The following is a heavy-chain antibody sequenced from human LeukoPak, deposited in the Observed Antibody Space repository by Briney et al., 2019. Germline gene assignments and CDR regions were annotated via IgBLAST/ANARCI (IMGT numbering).Heavy chain of an antibody. CDR2: ISYDGSSK. CDR3: AKDSYAGAYYHYNDY. V-gene: IGHV3-30*18. Sequence: PGGSLRLSCAASGFTFSSYGMHWVRQAPGKGLEWVAVISYDGSSKYYADSVKGRFTISRDNSKNTLYLQMNSLRAEDTAVYYCAKDSYAGAYYHYNDYWGQGTLVTVSS. J-gene: IGHJ4*02. D-gene: IGHD3-22*01. CDR1: GFTFSSYG.